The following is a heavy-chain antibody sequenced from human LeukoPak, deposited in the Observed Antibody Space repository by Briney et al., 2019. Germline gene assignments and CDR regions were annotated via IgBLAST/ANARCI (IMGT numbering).Heavy chain of an antibody. CDR3: ARDRAVALPTYYYYMDV. CDR2: ISHTGSIE. J-gene: IGHJ6*03. V-gene: IGHV3-30*04. CDR1: GFTLTTYV. D-gene: IGHD2-15*01. Sequence: PGRSLRLSCAASGFTLTTYVMHWVRQAPGKGLEWVAVISHTGSIETYADSVKGRFTISRDNSKNTVYLQMNSLKTEDTAVYCCARDRAVALPTYYYYMDVWGKGTTVTVSS.